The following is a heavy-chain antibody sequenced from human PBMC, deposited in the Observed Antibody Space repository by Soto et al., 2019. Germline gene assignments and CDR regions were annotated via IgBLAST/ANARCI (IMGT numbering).Heavy chain of an antibody. CDR1: GGNFNNYA. V-gene: IGHV1-69*01. CDR2: IIPSFAKA. CDR3: ATGPPMGATRVLEN. J-gene: IGHJ4*02. Sequence: QVQLEQSGAEAKKPGSSVKVSCKASGGNFNNYAINWVRQAPGQGLEWMGGIIPSFAKANYVEKFQGRVTITADLSASTAYMGMRSLRSEDTAVYYCATGPPMGATRVLENGGQGTLVTVSS. D-gene: IGHD1-26*01.